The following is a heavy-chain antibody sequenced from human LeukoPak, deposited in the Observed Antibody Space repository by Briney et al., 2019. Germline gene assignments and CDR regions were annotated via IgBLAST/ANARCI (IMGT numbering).Heavy chain of an antibody. CDR3: ARDIGWLQLGVLDY. CDR1: GFTFDDYG. J-gene: IGHJ4*02. D-gene: IGHD5-24*01. CDR2: INWNGGST. V-gene: IGHV3-20*04. Sequence: PGGSLRLSCAVSGFTFDDYGMSWVRQPPGKGLGWVSGINWNGGSTGYADSVKGRFTISRDNAKNSLYLQMNSLRAEDTALYYCARDIGWLQLGVLDYWGQGTLVTVSS.